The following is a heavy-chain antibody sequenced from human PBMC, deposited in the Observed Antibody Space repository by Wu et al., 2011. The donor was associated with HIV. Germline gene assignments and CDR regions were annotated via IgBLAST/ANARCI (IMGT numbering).Heavy chain of an antibody. CDR3: ARRYYDRSGYSX. D-gene: IGHD3-22*01. J-gene: IGHJ5*02. Sequence: QVQLVQSGAEVKKPGASVKVSCKASGYTFTSYDINWVRQATGQGLEWMGWMNPNSGNTDYAQKFQGRVTMTRNTSMSTAYMELSSLRSEDTAVYYCARRYYDRSGYSXWGQGTLVTVSS. V-gene: IGHV1-8*02. CDR2: MNPNSGNT. CDR1: GYTFTSYD.